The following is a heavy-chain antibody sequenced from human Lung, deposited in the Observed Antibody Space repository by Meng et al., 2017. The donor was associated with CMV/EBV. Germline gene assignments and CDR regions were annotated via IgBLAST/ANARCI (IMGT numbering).Heavy chain of an antibody. Sequence: GGSLRLXXAASGFTFSDYRMNWVRQAPGKGLEWVSSISRSDKYIYYADSVKGRFTISRDNAKNSLYLEMNSLRADDTAVYYCAREREELIMIFVVATSSRHGRAVWGTQAXLNGAS. V-gene: IGHV3-21*01. D-gene: IGHD3-3*01. CDR3: AREREELIMIFVVATSSRHGRAV. CDR2: ISRSDKYI. J-gene: IGHJ6*04. CDR1: GFTFSDYR.